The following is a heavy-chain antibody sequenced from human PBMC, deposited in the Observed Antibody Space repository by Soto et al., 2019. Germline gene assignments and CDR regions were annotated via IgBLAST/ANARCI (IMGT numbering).Heavy chain of an antibody. J-gene: IGHJ6*02. CDR3: AKVADGSFHVLLWFGELSVPWDYYGMDV. V-gene: IGHV3-30*18. CDR1: GFTFSSYG. Sequence: QVQLVESGGGVVQPGRSLRLSCAASGFTFSSYGMHWVRQAPGKGLEWVAVISYDGSNKYYADSVKGRFTISRDNSKNTLYLQMNSLRAEDTAVYYCAKVADGSFHVLLWFGELSVPWDYYGMDVWGQGTTVTVSS. D-gene: IGHD3-10*01. CDR2: ISYDGSNK.